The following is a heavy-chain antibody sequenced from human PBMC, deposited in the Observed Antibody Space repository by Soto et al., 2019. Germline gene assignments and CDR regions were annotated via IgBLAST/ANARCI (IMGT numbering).Heavy chain of an antibody. D-gene: IGHD1-26*01. CDR1: GFTFSSYA. J-gene: IGHJ6*03. V-gene: IGHV3-23*01. CDR3: AKGGERGDYYYMDV. CDR2: ISGSGGST. Sequence: GGSLRLSCAASGFTFSSYAMSWVRQAPGKGLEWVSAISGSGGSTYYADSVKGRFTISRDNSKNTRYLQMNSLRAEDTAVYYCAKGGERGDYYYMDVGGKGTTVTVS.